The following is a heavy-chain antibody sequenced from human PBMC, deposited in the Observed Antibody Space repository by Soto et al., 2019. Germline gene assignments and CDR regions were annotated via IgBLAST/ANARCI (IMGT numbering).Heavy chain of an antibody. CDR3: ARELVVVAATAFDY. D-gene: IGHD2-15*01. V-gene: IGHV4-31*03. J-gene: IGHJ4*02. CDR1: GGSISSGGYY. Sequence: PSETVSLTCTVSGGSISSGGYYWSWIRQHPGKGLEWIGYIYYSGSTYYNPSLKSRVTISVDTSKNQFSLKLSSVTAADTAVYYCARELVVVAATAFDYWGQGTLVTVSS. CDR2: IYYSGST.